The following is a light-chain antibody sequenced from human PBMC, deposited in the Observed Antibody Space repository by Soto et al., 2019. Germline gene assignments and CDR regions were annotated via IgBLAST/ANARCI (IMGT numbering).Light chain of an antibody. V-gene: IGKV1-5*01. Sequence: DIQMTQSPSSLSASVADRVTITCRASQSISNHLNWYQQKPGKAPKLLIFDASSLESGTPSRFSGRRSGTQFTLTINGLQPDDFATYYCQQYDNYKPLTFGGGTKVDIK. CDR3: QQYDNYKPLT. J-gene: IGKJ4*01. CDR2: DAS. CDR1: QSISNH.